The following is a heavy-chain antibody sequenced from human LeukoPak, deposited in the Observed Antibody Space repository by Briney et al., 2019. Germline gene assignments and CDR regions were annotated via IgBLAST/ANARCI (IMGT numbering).Heavy chain of an antibody. CDR1: GGSFSGYY. V-gene: IGHV4-34*01. CDR3: ARASDYYDSSGYYRPFDY. J-gene: IGHJ4*02. CDR2: INHSGST. Sequence: PSETLSLTCAVYGGSFSGYYWSWIRQPPGKGLEWIGEINHSGSTNYSPSLKSRVTISVDTSKNQFSLKLSSVTAADTAVYYCARASDYYDSSGYYRPFDYWGQGTLVTVSS. D-gene: IGHD3-22*01.